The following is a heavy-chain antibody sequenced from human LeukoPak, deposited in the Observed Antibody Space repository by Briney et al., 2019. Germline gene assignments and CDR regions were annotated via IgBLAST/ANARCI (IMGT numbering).Heavy chain of an antibody. CDR2: IYYSGST. CDR1: GGSISSSSYH. Sequence: SETLSLTCTVSGGSISSSSYHWGWIRQPPGKGLEWIGTIYYSGSTYHNPSLKSRVSISVDTSKNQFSLKLRSVTAADTAVYYCARDSSGWTPFDYWGQGTLVTVSS. CDR3: ARDSSGWTPFDY. D-gene: IGHD6-19*01. J-gene: IGHJ4*02. V-gene: IGHV4-39*07.